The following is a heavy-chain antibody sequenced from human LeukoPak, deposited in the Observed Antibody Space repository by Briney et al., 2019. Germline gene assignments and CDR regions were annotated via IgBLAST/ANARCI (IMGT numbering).Heavy chain of an antibody. Sequence: GGSLRLSCAASGVTFSSYAMSWVRQAPGKGLEWVSGMSGSGDHTYYADSVKGRFSISRDNSKNTLYLQMNSVRAEDTAVYYCATLVFDSSGYSYFDYWGQGALVTVSS. CDR1: GVTFSSYA. CDR2: MSGSGDHT. D-gene: IGHD3-22*01. CDR3: ATLVFDSSGYSYFDY. V-gene: IGHV3-23*01. J-gene: IGHJ4*02.